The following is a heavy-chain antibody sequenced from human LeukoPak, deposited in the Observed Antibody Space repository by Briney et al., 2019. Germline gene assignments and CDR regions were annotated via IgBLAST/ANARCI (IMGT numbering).Heavy chain of an antibody. V-gene: IGHV3-64*01. CDR3: ARDRNYYDSSGYYHQGMDV. Sequence: GGSLRLSCAASGFTFSSYAMHWVRQAPGKGLEYVSAISSNGGRTYYANSVKGRFTISRDNSKNTLYLQMGSLRAEDMAVYYCARDRNYYDSSGYYHQGMDVWGQGTTVTVSS. CDR2: ISSNGGRT. J-gene: IGHJ6*02. CDR1: GFTFSSYA. D-gene: IGHD3-22*01.